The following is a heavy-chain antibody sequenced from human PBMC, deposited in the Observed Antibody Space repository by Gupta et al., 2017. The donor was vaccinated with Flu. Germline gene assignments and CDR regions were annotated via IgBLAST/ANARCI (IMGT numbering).Heavy chain of an antibody. Sequence: IRQPPGKALELLALIDWDDDKYYSTSLKTRLTISKDASKNQVVLTMTNMDPVDTATYYCARSVDISMGLFDSWGQVTLVTVSS. V-gene: IGHV2-70*01. CDR3: ARSVDISMGLFDS. J-gene: IGHJ4*02. D-gene: IGHD5-18*01. CDR2: IDWDDDK.